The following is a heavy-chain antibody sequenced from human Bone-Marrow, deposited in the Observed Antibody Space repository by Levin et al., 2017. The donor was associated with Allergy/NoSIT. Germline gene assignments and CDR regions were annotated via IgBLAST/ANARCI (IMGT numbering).Heavy chain of an antibody. J-gene: IGHJ4*02. CDR1: GFTFNSYA. CDR2: ISFDGSKK. D-gene: IGHD6-19*01. V-gene: IGHV3-30-3*01. Sequence: PPGGSLRLSCAASGFTFNSYAMHWVRQAPGKGLEWVAVISFDGSKKYDAASVKGRFTISRDNSQNTLYLQLDSLRLEDTAVYYCARAPTRDTSGWLAFWGQGTLVTVSS. CDR3: ARAPTRDTSGWLAF.